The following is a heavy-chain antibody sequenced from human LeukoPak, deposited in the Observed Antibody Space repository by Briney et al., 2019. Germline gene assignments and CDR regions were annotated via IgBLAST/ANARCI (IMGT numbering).Heavy chain of an antibody. J-gene: IGHJ4*02. CDR1: GYTFTSYD. D-gene: IGHD3-10*01. Sequence: ASVKVSCKASGYTFTSYDINWVRQATGQGLEWMGWMNPNSGNTGYAQKFQGRVTMTRNTSISTAYMELSSLRSEDTAVYYCARGRYGGSGSYYLEPQQYYFDYWGQGTLVTVSS. CDR2: MNPNSGNT. CDR3: ARGRYGGSGSYYLEPQQYYFDY. V-gene: IGHV1-8*01.